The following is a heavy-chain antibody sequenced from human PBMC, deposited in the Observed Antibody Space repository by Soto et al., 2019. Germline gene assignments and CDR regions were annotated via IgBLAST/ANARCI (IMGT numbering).Heavy chain of an antibody. CDR3: ARVYGDYAYFDY. Sequence: GGSLRLSCAASGFIFSNYVMSWVRQAPGKGLEWVSSISDSGGTSYYADSVKGRFTISRDNSKNTLYLQMNSLRAEDTAIYYCARVYGDYAYFDYWGQGTLVTVSS. J-gene: IGHJ4*02. CDR2: ISDSGGTS. CDR1: GFIFSNYV. D-gene: IGHD4-17*01. V-gene: IGHV3-23*01.